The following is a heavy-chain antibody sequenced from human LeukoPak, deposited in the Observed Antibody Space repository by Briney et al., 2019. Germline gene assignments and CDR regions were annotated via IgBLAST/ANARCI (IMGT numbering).Heavy chain of an antibody. CDR1: GGSISSGSYY. Sequence: SETLSLTCTVSGGSISSGSYYWSWIRQPAGKGLEWIGRIYTSGSTNYNPSLKSRVTISVDTSKNQFSLKLSSVTAANTAVYYCARDSGPTGLDYWGQGTLVTVSS. V-gene: IGHV4-61*02. J-gene: IGHJ4*02. CDR2: IYTSGST. D-gene: IGHD1-1*01. CDR3: ARDSGPTGLDY.